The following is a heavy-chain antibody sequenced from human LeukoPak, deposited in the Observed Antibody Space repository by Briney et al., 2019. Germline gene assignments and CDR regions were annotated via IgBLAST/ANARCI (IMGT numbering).Heavy chain of an antibody. Sequence: GGSLRLSCAASGFTFSSYSMNWVRQAPGKGLEWDSSISSSSSYIYYADSVKGRFTISRDNAKNSLYLQMNSLRAEDTAVYYCAREVRRWGPFDYWGQGTLVTVSS. V-gene: IGHV3-21*01. CDR2: ISSSSSYI. D-gene: IGHD3-16*01. J-gene: IGHJ4*02. CDR3: AREVRRWGPFDY. CDR1: GFTFSSYS.